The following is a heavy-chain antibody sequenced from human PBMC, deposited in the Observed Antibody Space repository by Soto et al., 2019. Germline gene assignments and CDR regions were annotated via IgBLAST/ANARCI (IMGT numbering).Heavy chain of an antibody. D-gene: IGHD6-19*01. J-gene: IGHJ5*02. CDR1: GFTFSSYA. CDR3: AKENLYSSGRNWFDP. CDR2: ISGSGGST. V-gene: IGHV3-23*01. Sequence: GGSLRLSCAASGFTFSSYAMSWVRQAPGKGLEWVSAISGSGGSTYYADSEKGRFTISRDNSKNTLYLQMNSLRAEDTAVYYCAKENLYSSGRNWFDPWGQGTLVTVSS.